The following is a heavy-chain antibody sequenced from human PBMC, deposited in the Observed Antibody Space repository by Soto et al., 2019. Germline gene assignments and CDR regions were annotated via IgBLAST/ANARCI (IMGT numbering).Heavy chain of an antibody. Sequence: SVKVSCKASGGTFSSYAISWVRQAPGQGLEWMGGIIPIFGTANYAQKFQGRVTIAADKSTSTAYMELSSLRSEDTAVYYCARVVGATGRHNWFDPWGQGTLVTVSS. CDR2: IIPIFGTA. V-gene: IGHV1-69*06. CDR1: GGTFSSYA. CDR3: ARVVGATGRHNWFDP. J-gene: IGHJ5*02. D-gene: IGHD1-26*01.